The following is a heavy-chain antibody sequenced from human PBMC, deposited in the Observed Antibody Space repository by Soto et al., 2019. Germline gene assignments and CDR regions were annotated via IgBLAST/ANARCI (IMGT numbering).Heavy chain of an antibody. CDR3: ARDVLAHSGIVGVTGTFDI. Sequence: QVQLQESGPGLLKPSETLSLTCTVSGDSVSNGYFYWSWIRQPPGKGLEWIGNIYYSGSTTYNPSLKSRVTISLDKSKNQFSLRLSSVTAADTAVYYCARDVLAHSGIVGVTGTFDIWGQGTVVTVSS. D-gene: IGHD1-26*01. CDR2: IYYSGST. CDR1: GDSVSNGYFY. J-gene: IGHJ3*02. V-gene: IGHV4-61*01.